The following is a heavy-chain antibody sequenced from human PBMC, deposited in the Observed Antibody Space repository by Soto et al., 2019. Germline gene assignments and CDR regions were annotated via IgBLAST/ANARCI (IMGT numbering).Heavy chain of an antibody. Sequence: QVQLQQWGAGLLKPSETLSLTCAVYGGSFSGYYWSWIRQPPGKGLELIGEINHSGRTNYNPSLKSRVTISVDPSKNQFSLKLSSVTAADTAVYYCERGGGYSSGGNWFAPWGQGTMVTVSS. D-gene: IGHD6-19*01. CDR1: GGSFSGYY. CDR3: ERGGGYSSGGNWFAP. CDR2: INHSGRT. V-gene: IGHV4-34*01. J-gene: IGHJ5*02.